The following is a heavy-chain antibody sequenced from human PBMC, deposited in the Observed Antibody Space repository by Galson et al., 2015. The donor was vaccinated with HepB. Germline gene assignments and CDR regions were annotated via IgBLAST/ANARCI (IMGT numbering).Heavy chain of an antibody. CDR2: ISGSGSST. CDR3: AKPLVLYFDGSLMEV. J-gene: IGHJ6*02. D-gene: IGHD3-9*01. Sequence: SLRLSCAASGFPFFTYAMIWVRQAPGRGLEWVSTISGSGSSTYYADSVKGRFTISRDNSKNTLYLQMNSLRAEDTAVYYCAKPLVLYFDGSLMEVWGQGTTVTGSS. V-gene: IGHV3-23*01. CDR1: GFPFFTYA.